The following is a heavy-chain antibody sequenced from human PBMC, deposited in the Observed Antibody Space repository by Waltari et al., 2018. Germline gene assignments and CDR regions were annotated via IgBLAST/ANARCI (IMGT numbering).Heavy chain of an antibody. CDR3: ARDRCNSTSCLSRGAFDI. CDR1: GGSISSYY. D-gene: IGHD2-2*01. J-gene: IGHJ3*02. CDR2: IYASGST. Sequence: QVQLQESGPGLVKPSETLSLTCTVSGGSISSYYWSWVRQPAGKGLEWIGRIYASGSTNYNPSLRSRVTMSVDTSKNFSLRLTSVTAADTAVYYCARDRCNSTSCLSRGAFDIWGQGTMVTVSS. V-gene: IGHV4-4*07.